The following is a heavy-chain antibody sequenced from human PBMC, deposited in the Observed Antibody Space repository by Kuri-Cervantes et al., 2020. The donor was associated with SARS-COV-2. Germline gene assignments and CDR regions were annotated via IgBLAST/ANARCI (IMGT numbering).Heavy chain of an antibody. Sequence: ASVKVSCKASGYTFTNYGMHWARQAPGQRLEWMGWINAGNGNTKYSQTFLGRVTITRDTSASTAYMELSSLRSEDTAVYYCARETKRLLRRTYASNYYYYINVWGKGTTVTVSS. V-gene: IGHV1-3*01. J-gene: IGHJ6*03. D-gene: IGHD3-16*01. CDR1: GYTFTNYG. CDR3: ARETKRLLRRTYASNYYYYINV. CDR2: INAGNGNT.